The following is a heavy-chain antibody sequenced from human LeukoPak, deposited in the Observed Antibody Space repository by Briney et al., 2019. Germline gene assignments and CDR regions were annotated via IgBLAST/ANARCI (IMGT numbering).Heavy chain of an antibody. J-gene: IGHJ4*02. CDR3: ASFNGIAVAV. Sequence: SETLSLTCAVYGGSFSGYYWSWIRQPPGKGLEWIGEINHSGSTNYNPSLKSRVTISVDTSKNQFSLKLSSVTAADTAVYYCASFNGIAVAVWGQGTLVTVSS. CDR1: GGSFSGYY. D-gene: IGHD6-19*01. V-gene: IGHV4-34*01. CDR2: INHSGST.